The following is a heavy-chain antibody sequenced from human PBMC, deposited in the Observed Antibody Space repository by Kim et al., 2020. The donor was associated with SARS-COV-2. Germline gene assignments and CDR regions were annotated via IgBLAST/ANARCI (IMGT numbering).Heavy chain of an antibody. V-gene: IGHV3-13*04. D-gene: IGHD5-18*01. CDR2: IGTTGDT. CDR3: AREDCSYGSAGYFDL. CDR1: GSSFSTYD. Sequence: GGSLRLSCAASGSSFSTYDMHWVRQAPGKGLEWVSAIGTTGDTFYAGSARGRFTIYRENAESSLYLQMISMRAEDTAVYYCAREDCSYGSAGYFDLWGRGTLVTVSS. J-gene: IGHJ2*01.